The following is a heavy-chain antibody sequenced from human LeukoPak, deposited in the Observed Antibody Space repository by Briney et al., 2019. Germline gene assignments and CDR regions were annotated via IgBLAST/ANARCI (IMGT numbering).Heavy chain of an antibody. Sequence: MASETLSLTCTVSGDSIGSHYWSWIRQPPGKGLEWIGYIFYVGSTNYNPSLKSRVTISVDTSKNQFSLKLNSVTAADTAVCYCARDYYDSRGEAFDIWGQGTMVTVSS. J-gene: IGHJ3*02. CDR1: GDSIGSHY. CDR3: ARDYYDSRGEAFDI. CDR2: IFYVGST. V-gene: IGHV4-59*11. D-gene: IGHD3-22*01.